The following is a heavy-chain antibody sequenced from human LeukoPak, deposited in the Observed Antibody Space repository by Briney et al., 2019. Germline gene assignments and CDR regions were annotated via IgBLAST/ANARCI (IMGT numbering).Heavy chain of an antibody. Sequence: GGSLRLSCAASGFTFNNYGMHWVRQAPGKGLEWVAFIRYNGNNQYYADSVKGRFTISRDNSKNTLYLQMNSLKGDDTAVYYCAEDSAFYYIDVWGKGTTVIISS. D-gene: IGHD3-10*01. CDR1: GFTFNNYG. CDR3: AEDSAFYYIDV. CDR2: IRYNGNNQ. J-gene: IGHJ6*03. V-gene: IGHV3-30*02.